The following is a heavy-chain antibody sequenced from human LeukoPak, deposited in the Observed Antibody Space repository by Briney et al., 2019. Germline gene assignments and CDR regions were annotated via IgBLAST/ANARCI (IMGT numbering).Heavy chain of an antibody. CDR3: ARDLGSRWAWFDP. CDR2: INHSGST. CDR1: GGSFSGYY. J-gene: IGHJ5*02. D-gene: IGHD6-13*01. V-gene: IGHV4-34*01. Sequence: SETLSLTCAVYGGSFSGYYWSWIRQPPGKGLEWIGEINHSGSTNYNPSLKSRVTISVDTSKNQFSLKLSSVTAADTAVYYCARDLGSRWAWFDPWGQGTLVTVSS.